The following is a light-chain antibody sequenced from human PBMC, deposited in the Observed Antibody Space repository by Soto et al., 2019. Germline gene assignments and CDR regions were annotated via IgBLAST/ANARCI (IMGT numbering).Light chain of an antibody. CDR2: DAS. Sequence: EIVLTQSPATLSLSPGERATLSCRASQSVSSYLAWYQQKPGQAPRLLIYDASNRATGIPARFSGSGSGTDFVLTISSLEPEDFAVYYCQQRSNWPPLTFGGGTKLEIK. CDR1: QSVSSY. V-gene: IGKV3-11*01. CDR3: QQRSNWPPLT. J-gene: IGKJ4*01.